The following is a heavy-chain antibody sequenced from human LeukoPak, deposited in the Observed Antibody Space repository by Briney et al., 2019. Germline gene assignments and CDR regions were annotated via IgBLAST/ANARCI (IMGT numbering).Heavy chain of an antibody. V-gene: IGHV3-23*01. J-gene: IGHJ4*02. CDR3: AKVLYYDFWSGYGY. CDR2: ISGSGGST. Sequence: GGSLRLSCAASGFTFSSYAMSWVRQAPGKGLEWVSAISGSGGSTYYADSAKGRFTISRDNSKNTLYLQMNSLRAEDTAVYYCAKVLYYDFWSGYGYWGQGTLVTVSS. D-gene: IGHD3-3*01. CDR1: GFTFSSYA.